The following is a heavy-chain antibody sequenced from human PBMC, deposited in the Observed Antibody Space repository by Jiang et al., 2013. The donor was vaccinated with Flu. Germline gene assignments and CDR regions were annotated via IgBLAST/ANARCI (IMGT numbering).Heavy chain of an antibody. D-gene: IGHD5-24*01. J-gene: IGHJ4*02. CDR2: INPANGYT. CDR1: IHLHDLC. V-gene: IGHV1-3*01. CDR3: ARGLPSGYNYFLFEY. Sequence: AEVKKAWGLSEDFLQGFWIHLHDLCYTMGAPDPPGRGLEWMGWINPANGYTKYSQRFQGRVTITWDTSASTAYMELSSLGSEDTAVYYCARGLPSGYNYFLFEYWGQGTLVTVSS.